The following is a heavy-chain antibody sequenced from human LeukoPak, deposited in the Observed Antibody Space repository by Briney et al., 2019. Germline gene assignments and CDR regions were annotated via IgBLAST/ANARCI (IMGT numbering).Heavy chain of an antibody. J-gene: IGHJ4*02. CDR3: ARSPGGNARTWLDY. CDR1: GYTFTNYA. V-gene: IGHV1-3*02. CDR2: TNGATGNT. D-gene: IGHD4-23*01. Sequence: ASVKVSCKASGYTFTNYAFHWVRQAPGQRLEWMGWTNGATGNTRFSQDFQGRLTITIDTSASTANMEMSSLTSEDTAAYYCARSPGGNARTWLDYWGQGTLVTVSS.